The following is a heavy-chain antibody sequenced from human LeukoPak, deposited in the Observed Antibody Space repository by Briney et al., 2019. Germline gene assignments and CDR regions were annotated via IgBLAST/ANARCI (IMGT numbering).Heavy chain of an antibody. CDR2: IYPGDSDT. CDR3: ARSGVPGAMTWFDP. D-gene: IGHD2-2*01. J-gene: IGHJ5*02. Sequence: GESLKISCKASGYSFTTYWIGWVRQMPGKGMEWMGIIYPGDSDTRYSPSFQGQVTISADKSINTAYLQWRSLKASDTAMYYCARSGVPGAMTWFDPWGRGTLVTVSS. V-gene: IGHV5-51*01. CDR1: GYSFTTYW.